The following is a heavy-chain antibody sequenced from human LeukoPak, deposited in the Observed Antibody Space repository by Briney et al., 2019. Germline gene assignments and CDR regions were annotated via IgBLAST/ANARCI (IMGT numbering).Heavy chain of an antibody. CDR2: ISYDGSNK. V-gene: IGHV3-30*18. CDR3: AKDAESLRYFDRRGGFDY. CDR1: GFTFSSYG. J-gene: IGHJ4*02. Sequence: GGSLRLFCAASGFTFSSYGMHWVRQAPGKGLEWVAVISYDGSNKYYADSVKGRFTISRDNSKNTLYLQMNSLRAEDTAVYYCAKDAESLRYFDRRGGFDYWGQGTLVTVSS. D-gene: IGHD3-9*01.